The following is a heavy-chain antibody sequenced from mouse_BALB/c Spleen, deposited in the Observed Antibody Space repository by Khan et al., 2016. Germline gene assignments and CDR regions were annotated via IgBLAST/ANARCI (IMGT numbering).Heavy chain of an antibody. CDR3: IACDYNAMDY. Sequence: VRLQQSGAELVRSGASVKLSCTASGFNIKDYYMHWVKQRPEQGLEGIGWIDPENGDTEYAPKFQGKATMTADTSYKTAYLQLSSLTSEDTAVEYCIACDYNAMDYWGQGTSVTVSS. V-gene: IGHV14-4*02. CDR2: IDPENGDT. CDR1: GFNIKDYY. J-gene: IGHJ4*01.